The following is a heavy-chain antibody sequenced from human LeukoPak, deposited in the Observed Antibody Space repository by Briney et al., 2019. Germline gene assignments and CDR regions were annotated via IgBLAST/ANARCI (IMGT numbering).Heavy chain of an antibody. D-gene: IGHD2-21*01. CDR2: IYYSGST. V-gene: IGHV4-31*03. CDR1: GGSISSGGYY. CDR3: ARGVVVVSKHHPGLFDY. Sequence: SETLSLTCTVSGGSISSGGYYWSWIRQHPGKGLEWIGYIYYSGSTYYNPSLKSRVTISVDTSKNQFSLKLSSVTAADTAVYYCARGVVVVSKHHPGLFDYWGQGTLVTVSS. J-gene: IGHJ4*02.